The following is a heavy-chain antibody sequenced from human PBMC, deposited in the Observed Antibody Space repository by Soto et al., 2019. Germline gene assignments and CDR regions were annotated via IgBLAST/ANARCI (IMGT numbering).Heavy chain of an antibody. D-gene: IGHD2-8*01. V-gene: IGHV3-23*01. CDR1: GFTFSSYA. J-gene: IGHJ4*02. CDR3: AKGPGMYSDFDC. Sequence: EVQMLESGGCLVQPVGSLRLSCAASGFTFSSYAMSWVRQAPGKGLEWVSAISGSDGSTFYADSVKGRFTISRDDSKNTLYLQMNSLRAEDTAVYYCAKGPGMYSDFDCWGQGTLVTVSS. CDR2: ISGSDGST.